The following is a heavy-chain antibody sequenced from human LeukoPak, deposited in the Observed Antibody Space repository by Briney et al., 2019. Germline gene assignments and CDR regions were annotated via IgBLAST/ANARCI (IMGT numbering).Heavy chain of an antibody. Sequence: ASVKVSCKASGYTFPSYYMHWVRQAPGQGLEWMGIINPSGGSTSYAQKFQGRGTMTRDTSTSTVYMELSSLRSEDTAVYYCARADYDFWSGYGGGDYMDVWGKGTTVTLSS. CDR1: GYTFPSYY. CDR3: ARADYDFWSGYGGGDYMDV. V-gene: IGHV1-46*03. D-gene: IGHD3-3*01. CDR2: INPSGGST. J-gene: IGHJ6*03.